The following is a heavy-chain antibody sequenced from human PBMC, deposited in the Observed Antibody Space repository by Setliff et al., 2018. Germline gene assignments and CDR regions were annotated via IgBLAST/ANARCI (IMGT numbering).Heavy chain of an antibody. CDR1: GGTFSDYH. V-gene: IGHV4-34*01. Sequence: ETLSLTCAAYGGTFSDYHWTWIRQSPEKGLEWIGEINHRGGTIYNPSLKSRVTISIDTSRDQFSLKLISMIAADTAVYYCARGRNIAARLLDSWGQGTLVTVSS. CDR3: ARGRNIAARLLDS. D-gene: IGHD6-6*01. J-gene: IGHJ4*02. CDR2: INHRGGT.